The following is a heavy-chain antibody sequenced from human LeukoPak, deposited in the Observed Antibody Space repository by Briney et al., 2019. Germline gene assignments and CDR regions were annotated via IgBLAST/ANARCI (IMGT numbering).Heavy chain of an antibody. V-gene: IGHV3-21*01. CDR2: IGSSSSYI. D-gene: IGHD6-13*01. J-gene: IGHJ4*02. CDR1: GFTFSSYS. CDR3: ARDMHSSSWYIGY. Sequence: GGSLRLSCAASGFTFSSYSMNWVRQAPGKGLEWVSSIGSSSSYIYYADSVKGRFTISRDNAKNSLYLQMNSLRAEDTAVYYCARDMHSSSWYIGYWGQGTLVTVSS.